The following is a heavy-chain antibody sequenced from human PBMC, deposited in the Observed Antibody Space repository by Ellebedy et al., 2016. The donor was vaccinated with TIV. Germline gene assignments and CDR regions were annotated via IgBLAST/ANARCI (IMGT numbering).Heavy chain of an antibody. CDR3: TRDLTNPVRGDY. D-gene: IGHD2-8*01. J-gene: IGHJ4*02. Sequence: AASVKVSCKASGGTFSSYAISWVRQAPGQGLEWMGGIIPIFGTANYAQKFQGRVTITADESTSTAYMELSSLRSEDTAVYYCTRDLTNPVRGDYWGQGTLVTVSS. CDR2: IIPIFGTA. V-gene: IGHV1-69*13. CDR1: GGTFSSYA.